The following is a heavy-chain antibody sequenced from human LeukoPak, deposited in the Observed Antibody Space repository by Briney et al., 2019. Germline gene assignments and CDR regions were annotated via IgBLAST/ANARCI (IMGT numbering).Heavy chain of an antibody. J-gene: IGHJ4*02. V-gene: IGHV3-33*01. D-gene: IGHD6-6*01. CDR2: IWYDGSNE. CDR1: GFTFSSYG. CDR3: ARDQRSSSSLLDY. Sequence: GGSLRLSCAGSGFTFSSYGMRWVRQAPGRGLEWVAVIWYDGSNEYYADSVKGRFTISRDNSMNTLYLQMNSLRVEDTAVYYCARDQRSSSSLLDYWGQGTLVTVSS.